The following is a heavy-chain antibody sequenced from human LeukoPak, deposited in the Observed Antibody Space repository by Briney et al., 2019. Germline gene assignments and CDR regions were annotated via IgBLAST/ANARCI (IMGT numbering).Heavy chain of an antibody. D-gene: IGHD3-3*02. J-gene: IGHJ4*02. CDR3: SKGLSV. CDR1: GFTFSTHE. CDR2: ITRSGTTI. Sequence: GGSLRLSCAASGFTFSTHEMNWVRQAPGKGLEWVSYITRSGTTIYYADSVKGRFTVSRDNAKSSLYLQMNRLRAEDTAVYYCSKGLSVGGQGTLVSVSS. V-gene: IGHV3-48*03.